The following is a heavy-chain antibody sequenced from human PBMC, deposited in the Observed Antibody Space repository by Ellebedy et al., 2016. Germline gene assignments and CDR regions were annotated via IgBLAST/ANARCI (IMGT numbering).Heavy chain of an antibody. Sequence: GGSLRLSXAASRFTVSSDYMTWVRQAPGKGLEWVSIIYSGTGTYYADSVKGRFTISRDNAKNLVYLQMNSLRVDDTAVYYCAKDLANWANDYWGQGALVTVSS. CDR3: AKDLANWANDY. CDR1: RFTVSSDY. V-gene: IGHV3-66*01. J-gene: IGHJ4*02. D-gene: IGHD7-27*01. CDR2: IYSGTGT.